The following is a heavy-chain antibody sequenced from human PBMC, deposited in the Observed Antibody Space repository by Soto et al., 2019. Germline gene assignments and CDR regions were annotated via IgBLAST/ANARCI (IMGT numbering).Heavy chain of an antibody. CDR2: INSDGSGT. Sequence: GGSLRLSCAASGFTFSNYYMHWVRQAPGKGLLWVSRINSDGSGTDYADSVKGRFTISRDNAKNTLYLQMNSLRAEDTAVYYCARGPEGTVQVGFDPWGQGTLVTVSS. CDR3: ARGPEGTVQVGFDP. J-gene: IGHJ5*02. D-gene: IGHD2-8*01. V-gene: IGHV3-74*01. CDR1: GFTFSNYY.